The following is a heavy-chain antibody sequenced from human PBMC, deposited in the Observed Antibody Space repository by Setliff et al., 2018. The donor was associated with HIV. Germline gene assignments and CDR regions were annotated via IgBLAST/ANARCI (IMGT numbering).Heavy chain of an antibody. CDR1: GYTFTGNY. V-gene: IGHV1-2*02. Sequence: ASVKVSCKASGYTFTGNYIHWVRQAPGQGLEWMGWINPNSGGTNYEQKFQGRVTMTRDTSISTAYMELNSLSSEDTAVYYCARHQAPYYYMDVWGKGTTVTVSS. CDR2: INPNSGGT. J-gene: IGHJ6*03. CDR3: ARHQAPYYYMDV.